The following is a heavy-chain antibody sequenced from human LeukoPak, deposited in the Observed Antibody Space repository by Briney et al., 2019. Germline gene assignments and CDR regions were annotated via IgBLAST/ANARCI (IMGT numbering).Heavy chain of an antibody. CDR2: INSDGSST. D-gene: IGHD5-24*01. CDR1: GFTFSSYW. V-gene: IGHV3-74*01. J-gene: IGHJ4*02. Sequence: GGSLRLSCAASGFTFSSYWVHWVRQAPGKGLVWVSRINSDGSSTSYADSVRGRFSISRDNAKNTLYLQMNSLRTEDTAVYYCRDPFDYWGQGTLVTVSS. CDR3: RDPFDY.